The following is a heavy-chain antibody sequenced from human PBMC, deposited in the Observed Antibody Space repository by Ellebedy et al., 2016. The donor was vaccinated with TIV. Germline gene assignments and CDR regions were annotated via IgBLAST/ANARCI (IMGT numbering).Heavy chain of an antibody. Sequence: PGGSLRLSCAASGFTFSSYSMNWVRQAPGKGLEWVSSISSSSSYIYYADSVKGRFTISRDSAKNSLYLQMNSLRAEDTAVYYCAREGGYSGYENFDYWGQGTLVTVSS. CDR3: AREGGYSGYENFDY. V-gene: IGHV3-21*01. CDR1: GFTFSSYS. D-gene: IGHD5-12*01. CDR2: ISSSSSYI. J-gene: IGHJ4*02.